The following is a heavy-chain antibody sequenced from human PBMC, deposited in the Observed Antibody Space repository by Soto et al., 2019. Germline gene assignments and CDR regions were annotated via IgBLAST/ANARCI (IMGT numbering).Heavy chain of an antibody. Sequence: GGSLRLSCAASGFTFSSYAMHWVRQAPGKGLEWVAVISYDGSNKYYADSVKGRFTISRDNSKNTLYLQMNSLRAEDTAVNYCVRDSLAVALAFDIWGPGTMVT. V-gene: IGHV3-30-3*01. D-gene: IGHD6-19*01. J-gene: IGHJ3*02. CDR1: GFTFSSYA. CDR3: VRDSLAVALAFDI. CDR2: ISYDGSNK.